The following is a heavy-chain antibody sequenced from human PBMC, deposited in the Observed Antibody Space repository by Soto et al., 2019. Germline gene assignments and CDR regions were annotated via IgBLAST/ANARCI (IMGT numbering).Heavy chain of an antibody. Sequence: PGGSLRLSCAASGFTFTSYAMSWVRQAPGKGLEWVPAISGSGGSSYYADSVKGRFTISRDNSKNTLFLQMNSLRAEDTAIYYCAKGGSYYYDSSGYYANWGQGTLVTVSS. CDR1: GFTFTSYA. D-gene: IGHD3-22*01. CDR3: AKGGSYYYDSSGYYAN. CDR2: ISGSGGSS. J-gene: IGHJ4*02. V-gene: IGHV3-23*01.